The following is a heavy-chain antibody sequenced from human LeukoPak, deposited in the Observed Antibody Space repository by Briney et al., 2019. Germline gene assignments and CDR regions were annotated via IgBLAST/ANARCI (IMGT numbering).Heavy chain of an antibody. CDR1: GGSFSGYY. CDR2: IYYSGST. J-gene: IGHJ4*02. CDR3: ARDSYGYDY. D-gene: IGHD5-18*01. Sequence: SETLSLTCAVYGGSFSGYYWSWIRQPPGKGLEWIGYIYYSGSTNYNPSLKSRVTISVDTSKNQFSLKLSSVTAADTAVYYCARDSYGYDYWGQGTLVTVSS. V-gene: IGHV4-34*01.